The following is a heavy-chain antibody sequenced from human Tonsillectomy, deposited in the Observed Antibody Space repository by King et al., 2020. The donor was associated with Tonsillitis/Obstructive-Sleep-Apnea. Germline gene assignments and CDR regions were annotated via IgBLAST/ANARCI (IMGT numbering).Heavy chain of an antibody. CDR1: GGSISSSNW. J-gene: IGHJ6*03. CDR3: SRDRTARYSSRGYYMDV. V-gene: IGHV4-4*02. Sequence: QLQESGPGLVKPSGTLSLTCAVSGGSISSSNWWSWVRQPPGKGLEWIGEIYHSGSTNYNPSLKSRVTISVDKSKNQFSLKLSSVTAADTAVYYCSRDRTARYSSRGYYMDVWGKGTTVTVSS. D-gene: IGHD6-6*01. CDR2: IYHSGST.